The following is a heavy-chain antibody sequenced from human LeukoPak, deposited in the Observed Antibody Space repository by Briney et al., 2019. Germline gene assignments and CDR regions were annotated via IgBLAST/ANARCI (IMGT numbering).Heavy chain of an antibody. Sequence: GGSLRLSCAASGFTFSSYGMHWVRQAPGKGLEWVAVISYDGSNKYYADSVKGRFTISRDNSKNTLYLQMNSLRAEDTAVYYCAKHGGSYFDYWGQGTLVTVSS. V-gene: IGHV3-30*18. CDR3: AKHGGSYFDY. CDR2: ISYDGSNK. CDR1: GFTFSSYG. J-gene: IGHJ4*02. D-gene: IGHD1-26*01.